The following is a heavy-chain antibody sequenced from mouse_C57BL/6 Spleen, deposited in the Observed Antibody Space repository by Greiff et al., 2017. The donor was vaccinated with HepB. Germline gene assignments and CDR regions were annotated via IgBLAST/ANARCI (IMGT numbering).Heavy chain of an antibody. CDR1: GYTFTSYW. CDR3: ARRYYDYDGYAMDY. Sequence: QVQLKQPGAELVRPGSSVKLSCKASGYTFTSYWMDWVKQRPGQGLEWIGNIYPSDSETHYNQKFKDKATLTVDKSSSTAYMQLSSLTSEDSAVYYCARRYYDYDGYAMDYWGQGTSVTVSS. J-gene: IGHJ4*01. V-gene: IGHV1-61*01. CDR2: IYPSDSET. D-gene: IGHD2-4*01.